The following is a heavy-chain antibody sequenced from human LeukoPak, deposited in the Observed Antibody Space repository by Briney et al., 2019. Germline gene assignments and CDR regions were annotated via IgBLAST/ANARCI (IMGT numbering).Heavy chain of an antibody. D-gene: IGHD6-13*01. CDR3: FCGSRFVYHFDY. CDR2: ISSSSYYI. CDR1: GFTFSNYS. J-gene: IGHJ4*02. Sequence: GGSLRLSCAASGFTFSNYSMNWVRQAPGKGLEWVPSISSSSYYIYYADSVKGRFTISRDNAKKSLYLQMNSLRAEDTAVYYCFCGSRFVYHFDYWGQGALVTVSS. V-gene: IGHV3-21*01.